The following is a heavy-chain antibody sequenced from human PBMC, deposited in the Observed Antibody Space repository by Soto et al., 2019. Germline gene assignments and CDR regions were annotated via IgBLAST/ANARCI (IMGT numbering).Heavy chain of an antibody. Sequence: QVQLVQSGAEVKKTGSSVKVSCKASGGTFSSYAISWVRQAPGQGLEWMGGIIPIFGTANYAQKFQGRVTITADESTSTAYMELSSLRSEDTAVYYCARGPYCSGGSCYSYYYGMDVWGQGTTVTVSS. CDR2: IIPIFGTA. J-gene: IGHJ6*02. D-gene: IGHD2-15*01. V-gene: IGHV1-69*01. CDR1: GGTFSSYA. CDR3: ARGPYCSGGSCYSYYYGMDV.